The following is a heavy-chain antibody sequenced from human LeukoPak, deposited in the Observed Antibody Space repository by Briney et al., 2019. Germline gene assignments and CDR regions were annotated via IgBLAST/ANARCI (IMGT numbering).Heavy chain of an antibody. D-gene: IGHD5-24*01. V-gene: IGHV3-23*01. Sequence: GGSLRLSCAASGLTVNNYDMSWVRQAPGKGLQWVSAITGSGGNTYYADSVKGRFTISRDNSKNTLYLQMNSLRVEDTAVYYCAKSGYNRFDYWGQGTLVTVSS. CDR2: ITGSGGNT. J-gene: IGHJ4*02. CDR1: GLTVNNYD. CDR3: AKSGYNRFDY.